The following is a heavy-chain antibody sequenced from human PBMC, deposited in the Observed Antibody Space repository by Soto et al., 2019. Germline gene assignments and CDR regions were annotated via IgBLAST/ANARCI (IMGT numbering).Heavy chain of an antibody. V-gene: IGHV4-59*01. D-gene: IGHD2-21*01. Sequence: QVQLQESGPGLVKPSETLSLTCTVSGDSISSYYWSWIRQPPGKGLEWIGYLYYSGSTNYNPSLKSRVTISVDTSKNQFSLKLSSVTAADTAVYYCASYRGSGTLDYWGQGTLVTVSS. J-gene: IGHJ4*02. CDR2: LYYSGST. CDR3: ASYRGSGTLDY. CDR1: GDSISSYY.